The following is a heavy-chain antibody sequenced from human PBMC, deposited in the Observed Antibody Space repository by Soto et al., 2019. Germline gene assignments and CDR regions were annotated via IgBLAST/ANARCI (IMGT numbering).Heavy chain of an antibody. D-gene: IGHD2-2*01. V-gene: IGHV1-69*06. CDR3: ARASYAGHWFDP. Sequence: SVKVSFKASGGTFSSYAISWVRQAPGQGLEWMGGIIPIFGTANYAQKFQGRVTITADKSTSTAYMELSSLRSEDTAVYYCARASYAGHWFDPWGQGTLVTVSS. J-gene: IGHJ5*02. CDR1: GGTFSSYA. CDR2: IIPIFGTA.